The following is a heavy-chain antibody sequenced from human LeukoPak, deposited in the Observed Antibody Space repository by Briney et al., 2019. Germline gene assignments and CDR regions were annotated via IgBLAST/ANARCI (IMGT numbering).Heavy chain of an antibody. CDR3: ASDFDYGGNSYAFDI. CDR2: INPSGGST. V-gene: IGHV1-46*01. J-gene: IGHJ3*02. CDR1: GYTFTRYY. D-gene: IGHD4-23*01. Sequence: ASVKVSCKASGYTFTRYYMHWVRQAPGQGLEWMGIINPSGGSTSYAQKFQGRATMTRDTSTSTVYMQLSRLRAEDTAVYYCASDFDYGGNSYAFDIWGQGTMVTVSS.